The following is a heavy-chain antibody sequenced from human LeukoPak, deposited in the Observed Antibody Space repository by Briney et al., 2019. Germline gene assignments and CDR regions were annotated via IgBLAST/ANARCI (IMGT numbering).Heavy chain of an antibody. Sequence: SETLSLTCTVSGGSISNYYWSWVRQPPGKGLEWIGYIYDRLRTSYNPSLKSRVTISVDTSKNQFSLELRSVTAADAAVYYCARLKTWGGTQPYDYWGQGTLVTVSS. CDR1: GGSISNYY. CDR3: ARLKTWGGTQPYDY. D-gene: IGHD2-21*01. CDR2: IYDRLRT. V-gene: IGHV4-59*08. J-gene: IGHJ4*02.